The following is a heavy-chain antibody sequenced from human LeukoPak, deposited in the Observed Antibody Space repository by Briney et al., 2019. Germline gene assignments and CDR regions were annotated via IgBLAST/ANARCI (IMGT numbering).Heavy chain of an antibody. D-gene: IGHD4-17*01. CDR2: ISGSGGST. Sequence: GGSLRLSRAASGFTFSSYAMSWVRQAPGKGLEWVSAISGSGGSTYYADSVKGRFTISRDNSKNTLYLQMNSLRAEDTAVYYCARRVTTVTTIADYWGQGTLVTVSS. J-gene: IGHJ4*02. CDR1: GFTFSSYA. CDR3: ARRVTTVTTIADY. V-gene: IGHV3-23*01.